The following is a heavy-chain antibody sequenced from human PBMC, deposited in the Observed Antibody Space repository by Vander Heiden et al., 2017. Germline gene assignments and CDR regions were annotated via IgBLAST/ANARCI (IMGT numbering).Heavy chain of an antibody. CDR3: ASPSGAAWGAFDY. CDR1: GGSLSSSSYY. V-gene: IGHV4-39*01. CDR2: IYYSGST. D-gene: IGHD3-16*01. Sequence: QLQLQESRPGLVTPSATLSLTCPFSGGSLSSSSYYWVLFRQPPATGLGWIGSIYYSGSTYYNPSLKSRVTISVDTSKNQFSLKLSSVTAADTAVYYCASPSGAAWGAFDYWGQGTLVTVSS. J-gene: IGHJ4*02.